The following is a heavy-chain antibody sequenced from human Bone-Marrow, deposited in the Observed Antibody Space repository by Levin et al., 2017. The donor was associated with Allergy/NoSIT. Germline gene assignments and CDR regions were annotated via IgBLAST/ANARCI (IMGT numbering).Heavy chain of an antibody. CDR1: GITFNHYS. CDR3: ARDGGSVQISMGNYHYSGFDV. J-gene: IGHJ6*02. V-gene: IGHV1-69*01. CDR2: IIPVFGTT. Sequence: KISCKASGITFNHYSFNWVRQAPGRGLEWMGGIIPVFGTTEYAQSFQGRVTISADDSTSTVYMELRSLRPDDTAVYFCARDGGSVQISMGNYHYSGFDVWGQGTPVTVSS. D-gene: IGHD3-16*01.